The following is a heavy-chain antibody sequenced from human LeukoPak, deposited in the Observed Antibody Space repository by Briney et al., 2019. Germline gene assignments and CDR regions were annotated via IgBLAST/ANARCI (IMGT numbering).Heavy chain of an antibody. D-gene: IGHD1-1*01. CDR3: ARLEKKSYYYMDV. V-gene: IGHV3-53*01. CDR1: GFSFGDHW. CDR2: FYSSGST. Sequence: GGSLRLSCAASGFSFGDHWMSWVRQAPGKGLEWVSVFYSSGSTYYADSVKGRFTISRDNSENTLFLQMNTLRAEDTAVYYCARLEKKSYYYMDVWGKGTTVTVSS. J-gene: IGHJ6*03.